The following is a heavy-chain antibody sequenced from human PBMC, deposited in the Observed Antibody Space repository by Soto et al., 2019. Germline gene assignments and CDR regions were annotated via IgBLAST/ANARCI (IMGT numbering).Heavy chain of an antibody. Sequence: SETLSLTCTVSGGSIRSGGYYWSWVRQNPRRGLEWIGNIYYSGNTYYNPPLKSRLTISVDTSKNQFSLNLSSVTAADTAVYYCARDRLMATAGTARHYFGLDVWGQGTTVTVSS. J-gene: IGHJ6*02. CDR2: IYYSGNT. CDR3: ARDRLMATAGTARHYFGLDV. V-gene: IGHV4-31*03. D-gene: IGHD5-18*01. CDR1: GGSIRSGGYY.